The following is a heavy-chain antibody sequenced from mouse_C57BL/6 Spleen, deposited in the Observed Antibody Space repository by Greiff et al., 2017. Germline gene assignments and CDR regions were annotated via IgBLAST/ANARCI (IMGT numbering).Heavy chain of an antibody. V-gene: IGHV1-82*01. CDR3: AREGITTVPFDY. Sequence: VQLQQSGPELVKPGASVKISCKASGYAFSSSWMNWVKQRPGKGLEWIGRIYPGDGDTNYNGKFKGKATLTADKSSSTAYMQLSSLTSEDSAVYFCAREGITTVPFDYWGQGTTLTVSS. J-gene: IGHJ2*01. CDR2: IYPGDGDT. D-gene: IGHD1-1*01. CDR1: GYAFSSSW.